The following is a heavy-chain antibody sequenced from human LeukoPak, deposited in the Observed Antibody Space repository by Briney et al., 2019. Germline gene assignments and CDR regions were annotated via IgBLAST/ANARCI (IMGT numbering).Heavy chain of an antibody. CDR2: IIPIIGTA. CDR1: GGTFSSYA. V-gene: IGHV1-69*13. CDR3: ARGDTAMVGFDY. Sequence: SVKVSCKASGGTFSSYAISWVRQAPGQGLEWMGGIIPIIGTANYAQKFQGRVTITADESTSTAYMELSSLRSEDTAVYYCARGDTAMVGFDYWGQGTLVTVSS. J-gene: IGHJ4*02. D-gene: IGHD5-18*01.